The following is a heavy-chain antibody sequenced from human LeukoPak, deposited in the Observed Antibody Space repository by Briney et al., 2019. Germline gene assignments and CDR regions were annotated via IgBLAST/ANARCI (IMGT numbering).Heavy chain of an antibody. Sequence: SETLSLTCTVSGGSINGGGCYWAWIRQPPGKGLEWIGNIYYTGSAAPHPSLKSRLTISIDRSKNQFSLKLNSVTAADTAVYYCARLFWSGGYSYLDSWGQGALVTVSS. V-gene: IGHV4-30-2*01. D-gene: IGHD3-3*01. CDR3: ARLFWSGGYSYLDS. J-gene: IGHJ4*02. CDR1: GGSINGGGCY. CDR2: IYYTGSA.